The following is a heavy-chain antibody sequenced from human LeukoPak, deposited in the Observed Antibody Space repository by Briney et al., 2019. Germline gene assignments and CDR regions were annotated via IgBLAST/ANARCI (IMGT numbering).Heavy chain of an antibody. D-gene: IGHD3-10*01. CDR3: VKKALAGSGTYYYFDY. CDR1: GFTFSNYA. CDR2: ITDNGGNT. V-gene: IGHV3-64D*06. J-gene: IGHJ4*02. Sequence: GGSLRLSCSASGFTFSNYAMYWVRQAPGKGLEYVSAITDNGGNTFYADSVKGRFTISRDNSKNTLYLQMSSLRAEDTTVYYCVKKALAGSGTYYYFDYWGQGTLVTVSS.